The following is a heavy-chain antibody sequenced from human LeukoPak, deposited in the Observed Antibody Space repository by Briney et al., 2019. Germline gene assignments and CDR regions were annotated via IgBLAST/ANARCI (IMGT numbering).Heavy chain of an antibody. D-gene: IGHD6-19*01. CDR3: ARDSQAYSSGWSYYYYYMDV. V-gene: IGHV4-61*02. J-gene: IGHJ6*03. Sequence: PSQTLSLTCTVSGGSISSGSYYWSWIRQPAGKGLEWIGRIYTSGSTNYNPSLKSRVTISVDTSKNQFSLKLSSVTAADTAVYYCARDSQAYSSGWSYYYYYMDVWGKGTTVTISS. CDR1: GGSISSGSYY. CDR2: IYTSGST.